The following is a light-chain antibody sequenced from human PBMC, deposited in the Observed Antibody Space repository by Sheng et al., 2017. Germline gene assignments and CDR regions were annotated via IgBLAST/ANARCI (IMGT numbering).Light chain of an antibody. J-gene: IGKJ4*01. CDR1: QSINRD. CDR2: TTS. Sequence: DIQMTQSPSSLSASVGDRVTITCRASQSINRDLNWYQQKIGKAPKLLISTTSRLESGVPSRFSGSRSGTDFTLTISSLEPEDFATYYCQQSYTIPLTFGGGTKVEIK. V-gene: IGKV1-39*01. CDR3: QQSYTIPLT.